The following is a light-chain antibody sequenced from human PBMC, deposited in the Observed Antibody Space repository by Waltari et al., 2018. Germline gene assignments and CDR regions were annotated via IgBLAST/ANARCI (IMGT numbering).Light chain of an antibody. J-gene: IGLJ1*01. V-gene: IGLV2-14*01. CDR1: SSDVGGNDF. CDR2: EAS. Sequence: QSALTQPASVSGSPGQSIPISCTGTSSDVGGNDFVSWYQLQAGKAPKLMIFEASKRPAGVSNRFAGSKSGNTASLTISGLQAEDEADYYCSSYTSSNTYVFGTGSKVSVL. CDR3: SSYTSSNTYV.